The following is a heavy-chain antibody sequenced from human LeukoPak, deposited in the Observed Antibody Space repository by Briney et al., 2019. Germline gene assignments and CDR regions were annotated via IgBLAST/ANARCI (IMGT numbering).Heavy chain of an antibody. CDR3: ARDAGSSWPNWFDP. Sequence: ASVKVSCKASGYTFNTYGITWVRQAPGQGLEWMGWISAYNGNTNYAQKLQGRVTMTTDTSTSTAYMELRSLRSDDTAVYYCARDAGSSWPNWFDPWGQGTLVTVSS. CDR2: ISAYNGNT. D-gene: IGHD6-13*01. V-gene: IGHV1-18*01. CDR1: GYTFNTYG. J-gene: IGHJ5*02.